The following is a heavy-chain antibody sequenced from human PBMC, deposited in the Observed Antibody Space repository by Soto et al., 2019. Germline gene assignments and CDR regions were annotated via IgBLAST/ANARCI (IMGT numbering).Heavy chain of an antibody. D-gene: IGHD2-2*01. Sequence: GESLKICCQGSGFTFTNSWITWVRQMPGKGLEWMGRIDPSDSYTNYSPSFQGHVTISADKSISTAYLQWSSLKASDTAMYYCARDYCTSTSCSKFDYWGQGTLVTVSS. CDR3: ARDYCTSTSCSKFDY. J-gene: IGHJ4*02. CDR2: IDPSDSYT. V-gene: IGHV5-10-1*01. CDR1: GFTFTNSW.